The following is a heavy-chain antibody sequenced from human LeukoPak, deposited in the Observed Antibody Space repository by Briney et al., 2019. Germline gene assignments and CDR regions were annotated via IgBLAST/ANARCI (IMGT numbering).Heavy chain of an antibody. CDR3: AKGGTTRMMNYFDY. J-gene: IGHJ4*02. D-gene: IGHD2/OR15-2a*01. V-gene: IGHV3-23*01. CDR2: ISGSGGST. CDR1: GFTFSSYT. Sequence: GGSLRLSCAASGFTFSSYTMNWVRQAPGKGLEWVSAISGSGGSTYYADSVKGRFTISRDNSKNTLYLQMNSLRAEDTAVYYCAKGGTTRMMNYFDYWGQGTLVTVSS.